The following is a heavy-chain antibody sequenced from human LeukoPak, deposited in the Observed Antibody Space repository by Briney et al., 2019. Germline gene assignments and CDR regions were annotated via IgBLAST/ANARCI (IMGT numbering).Heavy chain of an antibody. D-gene: IGHD4-4*01. CDR3: AKLLTTRFYYGMDV. Sequence: GGSLRLSCAASGFTFSSYAMSWVRQAPGKGLEWVSAISGSGGSTYYADSVKGRFTVSRDNSKNTLYLQMNSLRAEDPAVYYCAKLLTTRFYYGMDVWGQGTTVTVSS. CDR2: ISGSGGST. CDR1: GFTFSSYA. V-gene: IGHV3-23*01. J-gene: IGHJ6*02.